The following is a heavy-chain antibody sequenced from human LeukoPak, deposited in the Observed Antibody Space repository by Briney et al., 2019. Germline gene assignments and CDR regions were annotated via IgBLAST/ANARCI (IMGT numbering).Heavy chain of an antibody. V-gene: IGHV3-48*03. Sequence: PGGSLRLSCEASGFTFSSYEMNWVRQAPGKGLEWISYINTRGSTIYYADSVKGRSTISRDNAKNSLYLQMNSLRVEDTAVYYCARELRDSSGWSKVRFDYWGQGAPVTVSS. D-gene: IGHD6-19*01. CDR3: ARELRDSSGWSKVRFDY. CDR2: INTRGSTI. CDR1: GFTFSSYE. J-gene: IGHJ4*02.